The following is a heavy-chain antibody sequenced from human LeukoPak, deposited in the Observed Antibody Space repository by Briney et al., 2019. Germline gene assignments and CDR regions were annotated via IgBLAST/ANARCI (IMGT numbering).Heavy chain of an antibody. CDR1: GVTFSSYV. Sequence: PGGSLRLSCEASGVTFSSYVMSWVRQAPGKGPEWVSGISGSGGGTYYADSVKGRFTISRDNSKNTLYLQMNSLRAEDTAVYYCAKTRYGGSYNGDYWGQGTLVTVSS. CDR3: AKTRYGGSYNGDY. J-gene: IGHJ4*02. V-gene: IGHV3-23*01. D-gene: IGHD1-26*01. CDR2: ISGSGGGT.